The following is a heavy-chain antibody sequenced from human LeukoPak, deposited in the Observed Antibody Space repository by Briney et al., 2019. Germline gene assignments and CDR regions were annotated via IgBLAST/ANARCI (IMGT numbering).Heavy chain of an antibody. J-gene: IGHJ5*02. V-gene: IGHV3-30*04. Sequence: GGSLRLSCAASGFTFSSYAMHWVRQAPGKGLEWVAVISYDGSNKYYADSVKGRFTISRDNSKNTLYLQMNSLRAEDTAVYYCAKDATDYGDYPNWFDPWGQGTLVTVSS. CDR1: GFTFSSYA. CDR3: AKDATDYGDYPNWFDP. CDR2: ISYDGSNK. D-gene: IGHD4-17*01.